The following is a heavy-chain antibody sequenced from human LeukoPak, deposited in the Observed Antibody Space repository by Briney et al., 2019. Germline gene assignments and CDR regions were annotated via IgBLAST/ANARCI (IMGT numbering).Heavy chain of an antibody. CDR1: GFTFSSLW. CDR3: ARDFGLSGYDLLDY. D-gene: IGHD5-12*01. CDR2: IKLDGSEK. J-gene: IGHJ4*02. V-gene: IGHV3-7*01. Sequence: GGSLRLSCAVSGFTFSSLWMTWVRQAPGKGPEWVANIKLDGSEKYYADSVKGRFSISRDNAKNSLYLQMNSLRVEDTAVYYCARDFGLSGYDLLDYWGQGTLVTVSS.